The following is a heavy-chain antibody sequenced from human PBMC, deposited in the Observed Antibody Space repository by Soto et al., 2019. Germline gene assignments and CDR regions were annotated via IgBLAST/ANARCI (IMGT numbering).Heavy chain of an antibody. J-gene: IGHJ6*02. V-gene: IGHV3-33*01. CDR3: ARELVVTATPYGMDV. Sequence: PGGSLRLSCAASGFTFSSYGMHWVRQAPGKGLEWVAVIWYDGSNKYYADSVKGRFTISRDNSKNTLYLQMNSLRAEDTAVYYCARELVVTATPYGMDVWAKGPRSPSP. CDR1: GFTFSSYG. D-gene: IGHD2-21*02. CDR2: IWYDGSNK.